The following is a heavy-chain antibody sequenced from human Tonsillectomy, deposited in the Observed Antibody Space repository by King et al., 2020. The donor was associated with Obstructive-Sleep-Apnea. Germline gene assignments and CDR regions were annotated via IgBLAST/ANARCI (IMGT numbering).Heavy chain of an antibody. Sequence: LQLQESGPGLVKPSETLSLTCTVSGGSISSYYWSWIRQPPGKGLEWIGYIYYSGSTNYNPSLKSRVTISVDTSKNQFSLKLSSVTAADTAVYYCASLHCSSTSCYAGYFDYWGQGTLVTVSS. J-gene: IGHJ4*02. CDR1: GGSISSYY. CDR2: IYYSGST. V-gene: IGHV4-59*08. D-gene: IGHD2-2*01. CDR3: ASLHCSSTSCYAGYFDY.